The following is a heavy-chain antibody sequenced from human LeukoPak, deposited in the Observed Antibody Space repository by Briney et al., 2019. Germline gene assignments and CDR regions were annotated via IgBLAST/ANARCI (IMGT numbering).Heavy chain of an antibody. V-gene: IGHV4-4*07. D-gene: IGHD5-18*01. CDR2: IYTSGST. CDR1: GHPINSAYY. Sequence: SETLSLTCAVSGHPINSAYYWSWIRQPAGKGLEWIGRIYTSGSTNYNPSLKSRVTMSVDTSKNQFFLKLSSVTAADTAVYYCARARRGYSYGQTPFDYWGQGTLVTVSS. J-gene: IGHJ4*02. CDR3: ARARRGYSYGQTPFDY.